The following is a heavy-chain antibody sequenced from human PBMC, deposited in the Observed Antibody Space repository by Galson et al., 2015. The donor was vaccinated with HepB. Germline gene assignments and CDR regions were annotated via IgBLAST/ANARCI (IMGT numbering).Heavy chain of an antibody. Sequence: SLRLSCAASGFTFSSYAMHWVRQAPGKGLEWVAVISYDGSNKYYADSVKGRFTISRDNSKNTLYLQMNSLRAEDTAVYYCARGPRDGPDAFDIWGQGTMVTVCS. CDR1: GFTFSSYA. V-gene: IGHV3-30*04. CDR3: ARGPRDGPDAFDI. J-gene: IGHJ3*02. CDR2: ISYDGSNK. D-gene: IGHD5-24*01.